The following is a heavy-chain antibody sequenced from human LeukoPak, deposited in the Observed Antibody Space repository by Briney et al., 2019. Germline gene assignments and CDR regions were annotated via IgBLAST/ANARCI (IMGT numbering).Heavy chain of an antibody. V-gene: IGHV1-2*02. D-gene: IGHD3-22*01. Sequence: ASVKVSCKASGYTFTGYYMHWVRQAPGQGLEWKGWINPKSGGTNYAQKFQGRVTMTRDTSISTAYMELSRLRSDDTAVYYCARLGVHSGYPVGFDYWGQGTLVTVSS. J-gene: IGHJ4*02. CDR2: INPKSGGT. CDR1: GYTFTGYY. CDR3: ARLGVHSGYPVGFDY.